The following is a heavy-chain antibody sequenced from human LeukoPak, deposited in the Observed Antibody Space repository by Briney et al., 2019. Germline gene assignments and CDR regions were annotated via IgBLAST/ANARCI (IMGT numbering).Heavy chain of an antibody. Sequence: GGSLRLSCVASGFTFSNFGMHWVRQAPGKGLEWVALMSKDGSKTYYAGSVKGRFTISRDISQNTLLLQLNSLRAEDTALYFCAKSSGFGGLFNSWGQGTRVIVSS. D-gene: IGHD3-10*01. CDR2: MSKDGSKT. J-gene: IGHJ4*02. CDR3: AKSSGFGGLFNS. CDR1: GFTFSNFG. V-gene: IGHV3-30*18.